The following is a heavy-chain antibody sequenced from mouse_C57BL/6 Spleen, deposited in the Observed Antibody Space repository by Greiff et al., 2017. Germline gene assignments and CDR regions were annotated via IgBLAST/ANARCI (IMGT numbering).Heavy chain of an antibody. V-gene: IGHV1-82*01. CDR1: GYAFSSSW. Sequence: QVQLQQSGPELVKPGASVKISCKASGYAFSSSWMNWVKQRPGKGLEWIGRIYPGDGDTNYNGKFKGKATLTADKSSSTAYMQLSSLTSEESAVYFCARAGIYYYGSSGYFDVWGTGTTVTVSS. J-gene: IGHJ1*03. CDR3: ARAGIYYYGSSGYFDV. CDR2: IYPGDGDT. D-gene: IGHD1-1*01.